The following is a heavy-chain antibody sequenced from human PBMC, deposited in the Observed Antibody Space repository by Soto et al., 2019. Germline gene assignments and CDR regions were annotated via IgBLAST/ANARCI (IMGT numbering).Heavy chain of an antibody. D-gene: IGHD2-2*01. J-gene: IGHJ4*02. V-gene: IGHV1-46*03. CDR2: INPSGGST. CDR1: GYTFTSYY. CDR3: ARDHCSSTSCYSLEKYYFDY. Sequence: ASVKVSCKASGYTFTSYYMHWVRQAPGQGLEWMGIINPSGGSTSYAQKFQGRVTMTRDTSTSTVYMELSSLRSEDTAVYYCARDHCSSTSCYSLEKYYFDYWGQGTLVTVSS.